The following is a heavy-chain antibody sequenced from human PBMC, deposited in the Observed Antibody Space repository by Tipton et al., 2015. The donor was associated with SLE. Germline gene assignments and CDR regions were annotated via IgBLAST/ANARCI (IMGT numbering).Heavy chain of an antibody. D-gene: IGHD4-11*01. CDR2: IKQDGSEK. J-gene: IGHJ4*02. CDR3: ARASMTTVTEYYFDY. V-gene: IGHV3-7*01. CDR1: GFTFSSYW. Sequence: GSLRLSCAASGFTFSSYWMSWVRQAPGKGLEWVANIKQDGSEKYYVDSVKGRFTISRDNAKNSLYLQMNSLRAEDTAVYYCARASMTTVTEYYFDYWGQGTLVTVSS.